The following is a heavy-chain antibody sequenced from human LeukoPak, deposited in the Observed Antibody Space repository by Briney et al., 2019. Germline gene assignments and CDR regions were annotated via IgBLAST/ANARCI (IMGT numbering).Heavy chain of an antibody. CDR2: IYSGGST. Sequence: AGGSLRLSCAASGFTVSSNYMSWVRQAPGKGLEWVSVIYSGGSTYYADSVKGRFTISRHNSKNTLYLQMNSLRAEDTAVYYCARALPDYYDGGGYYDYWGQGTLVTVSS. D-gene: IGHD3-22*01. V-gene: IGHV3-53*04. CDR1: GFTVSSNY. CDR3: ARALPDYYDGGGYYDY. J-gene: IGHJ4*02.